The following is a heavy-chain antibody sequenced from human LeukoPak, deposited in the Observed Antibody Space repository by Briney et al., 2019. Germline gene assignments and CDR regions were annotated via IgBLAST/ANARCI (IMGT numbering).Heavy chain of an antibody. CDR1: GYTFTGYY. V-gene: IGHV1-2*02. CDR3: ARVGAYGSGSYLVY. D-gene: IGHD3-10*01. CDR2: INPNSGVT. J-gene: IGHJ4*02. Sequence: ASVKVSCKASGYTFTGYYIHWVRQAPGQGLEWMGWINPNSGVTNYAQKFQGRVTMTRDTSISTAYMELSSLRSDDTAVYYCARVGAYGSGSYLVYWGQGILVTVSS.